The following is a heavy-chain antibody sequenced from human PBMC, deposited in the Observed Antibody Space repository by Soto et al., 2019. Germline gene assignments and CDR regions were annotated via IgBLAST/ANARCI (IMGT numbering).Heavy chain of an antibody. J-gene: IGHJ6*02. V-gene: IGHV1-2*02. CDR2: IHLNSGGT. CDR1: GYTFTGYY. Sequence: ASVKVSCKASGYTFTGYYVHWVRQAPGHGPEWLGWIHLNSGGTNYAQSFQGRVTMTRDMSVSTVYMEMTGLSSDDTAVYYCASPRELGCSYFYFFTLDVWGQGTTVTVSS. D-gene: IGHD3-10*01. CDR3: ASPRELGCSYFYFFTLDV.